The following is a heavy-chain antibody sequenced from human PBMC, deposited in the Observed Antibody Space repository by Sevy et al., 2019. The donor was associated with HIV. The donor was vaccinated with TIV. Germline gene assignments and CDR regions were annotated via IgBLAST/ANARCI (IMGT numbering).Heavy chain of an antibody. CDR2: IYSGGST. V-gene: IGHV3-53*01. J-gene: IGHJ3*02. CDR3: ARDGRLLDAFDI. Sequence: GGSLRLSCAASGFTVSSNYMSWVRQAPGKWLEWVSVIYSGGSTYYADSVKGRFTISRDNSKNTLYLQMNSLRAEDTAVYYCARDGRLLDAFDIWGQWTMVTVSS. CDR1: GFTVSSNY. D-gene: IGHD1-26*01.